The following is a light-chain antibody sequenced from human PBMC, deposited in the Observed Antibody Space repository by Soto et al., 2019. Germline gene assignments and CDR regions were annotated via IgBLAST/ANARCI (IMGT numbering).Light chain of an antibody. Sequence: QSALIQPPSVSGSPGQSVTISCTGTSSDVGSYDCVSWFQQHPGKAPKLMIYEVSNRPSGVSNRFSGSKSGNTASLTISGLQAEDEADYYCSSYTSSSTYVFGTGTKLTVL. J-gene: IGLJ1*01. CDR1: SSDVGSYDC. V-gene: IGLV2-14*01. CDR3: SSYTSSSTYV. CDR2: EVS.